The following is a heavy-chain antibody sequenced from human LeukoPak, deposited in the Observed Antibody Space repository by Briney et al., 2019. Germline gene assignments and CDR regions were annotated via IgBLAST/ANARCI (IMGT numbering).Heavy chain of an antibody. CDR1: GGSISSYY. D-gene: IGHD6-13*01. Sequence: WGTLSLTCTVSGGSISSYYWSWIRQPPGKGLEWIGYIYYSGSTNYNPSLKSRVTISVDTSKNQFSLKLSSVTAADTAVYYCARFDSSSWYGYFDYWGQGTLVTVSS. V-gene: IGHV4-59*08. J-gene: IGHJ4*02. CDR2: IYYSGST. CDR3: ARFDSSSWYGYFDY.